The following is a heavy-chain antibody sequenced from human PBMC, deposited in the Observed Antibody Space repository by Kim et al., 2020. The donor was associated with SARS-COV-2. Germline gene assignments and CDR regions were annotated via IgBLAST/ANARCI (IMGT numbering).Heavy chain of an antibody. J-gene: IGHJ4*02. D-gene: IGHD7-27*01. V-gene: IGHV3-23*01. CDR1: GFTFSSYA. CDR3: AKANWGLYYFDY. CDR2: ISGSGGST. Sequence: GSLRLSCAASGFTFSSYAMSWVRQAPGKGLEWVSAISGSGGSTYYADSVKGRFTISRDNSKNTLYLQMNSLRAEDTAVYYCAKANWGLYYFDYWGQGTLVTVSS.